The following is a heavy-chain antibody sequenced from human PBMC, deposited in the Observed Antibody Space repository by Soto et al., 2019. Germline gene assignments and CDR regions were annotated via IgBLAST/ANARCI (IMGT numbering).Heavy chain of an antibody. D-gene: IGHD2-2*01. Sequence: GGSLRLSCAASGFTFSSYGMHWVRQAPGKGLEWVAVISYDGSNKYYADSVKGRFTISRDNSKNTLYLQMNSLRAEDTAVYYCAKSDAPGCSSTSCYLGGYSYGFPPDYWGQGTLVTVSS. J-gene: IGHJ4*02. CDR3: AKSDAPGCSSTSCYLGGYSYGFPPDY. V-gene: IGHV3-30*18. CDR2: ISYDGSNK. CDR1: GFTFSSYG.